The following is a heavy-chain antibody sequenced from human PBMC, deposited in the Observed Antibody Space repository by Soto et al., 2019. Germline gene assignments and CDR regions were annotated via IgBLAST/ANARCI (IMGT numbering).Heavy chain of an antibody. CDR2: IYYSGST. V-gene: IGHV4-31*03. Sequence: SETLSLTCTVSGGSISSGGYYWSWIRQHPGKGLEWIGYIYYSGSTYYNPSLKSRVTISVDTSKNQFSLKLSSVTAADTAMYYCAREMTTVASGARLYNWFDPWGQGTLVTVSS. CDR1: GGSISSGGYY. J-gene: IGHJ5*02. D-gene: IGHD4-17*01. CDR3: AREMTTVASGARLYNWFDP.